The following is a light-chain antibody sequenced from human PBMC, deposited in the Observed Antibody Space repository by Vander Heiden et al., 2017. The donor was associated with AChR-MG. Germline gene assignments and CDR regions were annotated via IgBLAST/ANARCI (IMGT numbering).Light chain of an antibody. CDR1: NSNIGTNT. CDR2: GDN. V-gene: IGLV1-44*01. J-gene: IGLJ2*01. CDR3: AAWDDTLNALI. Sequence: QSALTQSPSASGTPGQRVTLFCFGSNSNIGTNTVNWYQQLPGTAPQLLIFGDNIRASGVPDRFSGAKSGTSSSLAISGLQSEDEAEYFCAAWDDTLNALIFGGGTKLTVL.